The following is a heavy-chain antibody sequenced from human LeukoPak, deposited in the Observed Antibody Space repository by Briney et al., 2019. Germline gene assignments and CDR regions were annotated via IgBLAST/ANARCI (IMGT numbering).Heavy chain of an antibody. J-gene: IGHJ6*03. CDR2: IWYDGSDK. D-gene: IGHD3-16*01. Sequence: GRSLRLSCAASGFTFSSYGMHWVRQAPGKGLEWVAVIWYDGSDKYYADSVKGRFTISRDNSKNTLYLQMNSLRAEDTAVYYCAKDKDYGYYMDVWGKGTTVTVSS. V-gene: IGHV3-33*06. CDR1: GFTFSSYG. CDR3: AKDKDYGYYMDV.